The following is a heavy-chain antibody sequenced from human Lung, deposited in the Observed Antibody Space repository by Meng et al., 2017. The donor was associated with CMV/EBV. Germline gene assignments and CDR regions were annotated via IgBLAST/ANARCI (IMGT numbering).Heavy chain of an antibody. Sequence: GESXKISXAASGFTFSSYDMHWVRQATGKGLEWVSAIGTVGDTYYPGSVKGRFTISRENAKNSLYLQMNSLRAGDTAVYYCARSATVTTLGSRYGMDVWGQGTTVTVSS. V-gene: IGHV3-13*01. J-gene: IGHJ6*02. CDR2: IGTVGDT. CDR3: ARSATVTTLGSRYGMDV. CDR1: GFTFSSYD. D-gene: IGHD4-11*01.